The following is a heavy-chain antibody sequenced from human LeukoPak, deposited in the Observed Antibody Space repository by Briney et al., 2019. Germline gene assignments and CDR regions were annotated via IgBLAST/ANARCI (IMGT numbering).Heavy chain of an antibody. D-gene: IGHD3-16*01. J-gene: IGHJ3*02. CDR1: GFTFSSYS. CDR2: IYYSGSS. CDR3: AKHGGQVTNDAFDI. Sequence: GSLRLSCAASGFTFSSYSMNWVRQAPGKGLEWIGYIYYSGSSNYNPSLKSRVTISVDTSKNQFSLKLSSVTAADTAVYYCAKHGGQVTNDAFDIWGQGTMVTVSS. V-gene: IGHV4-59*08.